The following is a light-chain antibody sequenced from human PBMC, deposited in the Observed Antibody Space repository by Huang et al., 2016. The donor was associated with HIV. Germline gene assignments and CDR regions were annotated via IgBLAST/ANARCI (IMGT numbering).Light chain of an antibody. Sequence: EIVLTQSPGTLSLSPGERATLSCRASQSVSSNYLAWYQQKPGQAPRLLIYGTSSRASAIPDKFSGSGFGADFTLTISRLEPEDFAVYYCQQYGSSPPTFGQGTKVEIK. V-gene: IGKV3-20*01. CDR2: GTS. CDR3: QQYGSSPPT. CDR1: QSVSSNY. J-gene: IGKJ1*01.